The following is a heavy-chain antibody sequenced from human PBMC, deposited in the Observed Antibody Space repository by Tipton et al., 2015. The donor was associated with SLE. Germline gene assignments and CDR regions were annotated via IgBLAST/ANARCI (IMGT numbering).Heavy chain of an antibody. Sequence: TLSLTCTVSGDSISSHYWSWIRQPPGKGPECIGYIYNTVTNYYSPSLRSRVSMSVDTSKNQVSLKLTSVTAADTAVYYCARDMGGFYRGAFDIWGPGTMVTVSS. CDR2: IYNTVTN. CDR1: GDSISSHY. D-gene: IGHD3-16*01. J-gene: IGHJ3*02. CDR3: ARDMGGFYRGAFDI. V-gene: IGHV4-59*11.